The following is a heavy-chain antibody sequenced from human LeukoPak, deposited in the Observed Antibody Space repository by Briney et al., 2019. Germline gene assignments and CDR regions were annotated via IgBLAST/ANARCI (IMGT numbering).Heavy chain of an antibody. CDR1: GGSISSGGYS. CDR2: IYYSGST. D-gene: IGHD3-10*01. V-gene: IGHV4-61*08. CDR3: ARDSMVRGVRGSVFYYYYMDV. Sequence: SETLSLTCAVSGGSISSGGYSWSWIRQPPGKGLEWIGYIYYSGSTYYNPSLKSRVTISVDTSKNQFSLKLSSVTAADTAVYYCARDSMVRGVRGSVFYYYYMDVWGKGTTVTVSS. J-gene: IGHJ6*03.